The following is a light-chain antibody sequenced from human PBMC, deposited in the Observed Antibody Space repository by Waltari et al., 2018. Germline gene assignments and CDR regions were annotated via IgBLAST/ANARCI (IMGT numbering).Light chain of an antibody. CDR2: GRN. J-gene: IGLJ3*02. V-gene: IGLV1-47*01. CDR3: ATWDESLNGVV. Sequence: QSVLTQPPSASGNPGQTVTISCSGGNSNIGSNSVDWYQQFPGTAPKLLVHGRNRGRAGVTDRFAGSKSGPSASLAISGLRSEDEADYYCATWDESLNGVVIGGGTKLSVL. CDR1: NSNIGSNS.